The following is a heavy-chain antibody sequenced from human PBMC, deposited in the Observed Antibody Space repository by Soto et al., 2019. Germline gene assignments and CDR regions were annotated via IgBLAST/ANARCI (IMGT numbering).Heavy chain of an antibody. V-gene: IGHV7-4-1*01. J-gene: IGHJ6*03. Sequence: QVQLVQSGSELKKPGASVKVSCKASGYTFTSYAMNWVRQAPGQGLEWMGWINTNTGNPTYAQGFTGRFVFSLDTSVSTTYLQICSLKAEDTAVYYCARETGSSWLPYYYMDVWGKGTTVTVSS. D-gene: IGHD6-13*01. CDR1: GYTFTSYA. CDR3: ARETGSSWLPYYYMDV. CDR2: INTNTGNP.